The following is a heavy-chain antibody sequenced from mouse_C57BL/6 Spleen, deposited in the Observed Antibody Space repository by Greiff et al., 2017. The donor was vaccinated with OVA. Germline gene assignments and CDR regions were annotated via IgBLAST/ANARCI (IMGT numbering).Heavy chain of an antibody. J-gene: IGHJ2*01. CDR1: GYTFTDYE. D-gene: IGHD2-4*01. CDR2: IDPETGGT. V-gene: IGHV1-15*01. Sequence: VQRVESGAELVRPGASVTLSCKASGYTFTDYEMHWVKQTPVHGLEWIGAIDPETGGTAYNQKFKGKAILTADKSSSTAYMELRSLTSEDSAVYYCTRYHPLYDYDEGYYFDYWGQGTTLTVSS. CDR3: TRYHPLYDYDEGYYFDY.